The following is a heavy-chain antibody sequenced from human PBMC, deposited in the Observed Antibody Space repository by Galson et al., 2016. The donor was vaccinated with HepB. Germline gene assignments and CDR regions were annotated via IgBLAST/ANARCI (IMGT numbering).Heavy chain of an antibody. J-gene: IGHJ5*02. CDR2: IYYSGST. V-gene: IGHV4-59*01. D-gene: IGHD6-19*01. CDR3: ARDLWPQVAVGWFAP. CDR1: GGSINTYY. Sequence: SETLSLTCTVSGGSINTYYWSWVRQPPGKELEWIGYIYYSGSTNYNPSLKSRVTISLDTSKSQFSLTLRSVTAADTAVYYCARDLWPQVAVGWFAPWGQGTLVAVSS.